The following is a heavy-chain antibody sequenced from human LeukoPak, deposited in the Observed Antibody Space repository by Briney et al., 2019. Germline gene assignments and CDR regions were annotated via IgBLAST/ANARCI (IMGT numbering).Heavy chain of an antibody. J-gene: IGHJ4*02. CDR2: IRSKAYGGTT. D-gene: IGHD6-19*01. Sequence: GGSLRLSCPASGFTFGDYAMSWVRQAPGKGVEWGGFIRSKAYGGTTEYAASVKGRFTISRDDSKSIAYLQMNSLKTEDTAVYYCTRDPNGIAVAFFDYWGQGTLVTVSS. CDR3: TRDPNGIAVAFFDY. CDR1: GFTFGDYA. V-gene: IGHV3-49*04.